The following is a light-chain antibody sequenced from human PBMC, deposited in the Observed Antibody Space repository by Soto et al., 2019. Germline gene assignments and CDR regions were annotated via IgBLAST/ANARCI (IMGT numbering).Light chain of an antibody. Sequence: EIVMTQSPVILSVSPGEIDTLSCRASQNININLAWYQQRPGQAPRVLIYGASSRASGIPDRFSGSGSGTYFTLTINRLEPDDFAFYYCQQYKDWLPLTFGGGTRVDMK. J-gene: IGKJ4*01. CDR1: QNININ. V-gene: IGKV3D-15*01. CDR3: QQYKDWLPLT. CDR2: GAS.